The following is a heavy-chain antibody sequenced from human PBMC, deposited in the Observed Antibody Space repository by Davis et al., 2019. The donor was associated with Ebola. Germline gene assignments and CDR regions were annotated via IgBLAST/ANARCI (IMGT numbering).Heavy chain of an antibody. J-gene: IGHJ4*02. V-gene: IGHV4-28*01. Sequence: MPSETLSLTCAVSGDSIKNTHWWGWVRQSPGKELEWIGYIYSGGSAYYNPSLKSRVTMSVDRSRNQFSLKLTSVTAADTAVYYCAGGLWNSGTYYPPPFHYWGQGALVPVSS. CDR2: IYSGGSA. D-gene: IGHD3-22*01. CDR1: GDSIKNTHW. CDR3: AGGLWNSGTYYPPPFHY.